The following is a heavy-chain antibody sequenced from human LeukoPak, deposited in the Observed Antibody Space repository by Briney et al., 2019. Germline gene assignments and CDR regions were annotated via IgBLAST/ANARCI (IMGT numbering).Heavy chain of an antibody. J-gene: IGHJ5*02. D-gene: IGHD1-26*01. CDR1: GXTLSDSA. CDR3: TRDRGTYNWLDP. V-gene: IGHV3-73*01. Sequence: GGSLRLSCAASGXTLSDSAIHWVRQASGKGLEWVGLIDRPAKSYATAYGASVGGRFTISSDDSKNTAYLQMDSLKTEDTALYYCTRDRGTYNWLDPWGQGTLVTVSS. CDR2: IDRPAKSYAT.